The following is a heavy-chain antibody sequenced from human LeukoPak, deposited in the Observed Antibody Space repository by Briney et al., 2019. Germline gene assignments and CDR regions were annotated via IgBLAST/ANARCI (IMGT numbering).Heavy chain of an antibody. D-gene: IGHD3-22*01. CDR1: GYTFTSYD. V-gene: IGHV1-8*01. Sequence: ASVKVSRNASGYTFTSYDINWVRQATGQGLEWMGWMNPNSGNTGYAQKFQGRVTMTRNTSISTAYMELSSLRSEDTAVYYCARGGLGYYYDIGDYWGQGTLVTVSS. CDR3: ARGGLGYYYDIGDY. CDR2: MNPNSGNT. J-gene: IGHJ4*02.